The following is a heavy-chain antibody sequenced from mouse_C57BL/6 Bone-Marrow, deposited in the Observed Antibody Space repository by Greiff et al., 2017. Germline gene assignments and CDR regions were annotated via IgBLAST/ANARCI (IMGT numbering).Heavy chain of an antibody. CDR2: INPGSGGT. CDR1: GYAFTNYL. Sequence: QVQLQQSGAELVRPGTSVKVSCKASGYAFTNYLIEWVKQRPGQGLEWIGVINPGSGGTNYNEKFKGKATLTADKSSSTAYMQLSSLTSEDSAVYFCATPNWDALYFDYWGQGTTLTVSS. CDR3: ATPNWDALYFDY. J-gene: IGHJ2*01. V-gene: IGHV1-54*01. D-gene: IGHD4-1*01.